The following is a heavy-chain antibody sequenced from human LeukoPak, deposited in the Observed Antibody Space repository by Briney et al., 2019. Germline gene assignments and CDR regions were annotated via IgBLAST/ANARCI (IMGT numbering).Heavy chain of an antibody. CDR2: IYHSGST. D-gene: IGHD6-19*01. J-gene: IGHJ3*02. Sequence: SETLSLTCAVSGYSISSGYYWGWIRQPRGKGLEWIGSIYHSGSTYYNPSLKSRVTISVDTSKNQFSLKLSSVTAADTAVYYCARHGSRIAVGEGAFDIWGQGTMVTVSS. CDR3: ARHGSRIAVGEGAFDI. CDR1: GYSISSGYY. V-gene: IGHV4-38-2*01.